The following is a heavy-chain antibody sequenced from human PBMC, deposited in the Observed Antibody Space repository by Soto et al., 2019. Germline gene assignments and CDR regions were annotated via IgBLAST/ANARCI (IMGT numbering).Heavy chain of an antibody. CDR3: ARDGVGITTYFGYFDY. D-gene: IGHD1-26*01. Sequence: GGSLRLSCEASGFNFRGYGMHWVRQAPGKGLEWVAITRHDGSNTYYADSVRGRFTISRDNSKNTLYLQMNSPRVEDTAVYYCARDGVGITTYFGYFDYWGQGTLVTVS. CDR2: TRHDGSNT. CDR1: GFNFRGYG. J-gene: IGHJ4*02. V-gene: IGHV3-30*02.